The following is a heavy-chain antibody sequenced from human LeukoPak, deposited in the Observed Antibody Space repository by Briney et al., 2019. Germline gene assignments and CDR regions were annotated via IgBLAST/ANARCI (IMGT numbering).Heavy chain of an antibody. V-gene: IGHV3-7*01. CDR1: GFIFTNYF. CDR2: IKHDGSEK. Sequence: GGSLRLSCAASGFIFTNYFMSWVRQAPGKGLEWVASIKHDGSEKYYVDSVRGRFTISRDNTKNSLYLQMSSLRAEDTAVYYCARDRGRDYDILTGYFYGMDVWGQGTTVTVSS. J-gene: IGHJ6*02. CDR3: ARDRGRDYDILTGYFYGMDV. D-gene: IGHD3-9*01.